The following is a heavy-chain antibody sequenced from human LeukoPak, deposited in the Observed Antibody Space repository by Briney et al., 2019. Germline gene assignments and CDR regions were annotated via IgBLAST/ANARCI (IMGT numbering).Heavy chain of an antibody. Sequence: GGSLRLSCAASGFTVSSNYMSWVRQAPGKGLEWVSVIYSGGSTYYADSVKGRFTISRDNFKNTLYIQMNSLRAEDTAVYYCARGLGSAVYYYYMDVWGKGTTVTVSS. CDR2: IYSGGST. J-gene: IGHJ6*03. V-gene: IGHV3-53*01. CDR3: ARGLGSAVYYYYMDV. CDR1: GFTVSSNY. D-gene: IGHD1-26*01.